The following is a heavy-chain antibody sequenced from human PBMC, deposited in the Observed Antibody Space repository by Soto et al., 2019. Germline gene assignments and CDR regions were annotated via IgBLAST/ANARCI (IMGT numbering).Heavy chain of an antibody. CDR3: ASEDCRNTNCLKGFDY. CDR2: INPKSGGP. Sequence: GASVKVSCKTSGYTFTDYYMHWVRQAPGQGFEWVGGINPKSGGPKYVPKFQGRVTVTRDTSTSTAYMELNRLTSDGTAVYYCASEDCRNTNCLKGFDYWGQGTLVTVSS. CDR1: GYTFTDYY. J-gene: IGHJ4*02. V-gene: IGHV1-2*02. D-gene: IGHD2-15*01.